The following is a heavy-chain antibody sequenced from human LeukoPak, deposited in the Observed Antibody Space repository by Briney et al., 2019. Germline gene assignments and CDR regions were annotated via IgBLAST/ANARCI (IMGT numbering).Heavy chain of an antibody. J-gene: IGHJ5*02. CDR2: MNPNSGNT. V-gene: IGHV1-8*03. CDR1: GDTFTSYD. CDR3: ARGGDLYDFWSGYYNP. Sequence: GASVKVSCKASGDTFTSYDIDWVRQATGQGLEWMGWMNPNSGNTGYAQKFQGRVTITRNTSISTAYMELSSLRSEDTAVYYCARGGDLYDFWSGYYNPWGQGTLVTVSS. D-gene: IGHD3-3*01.